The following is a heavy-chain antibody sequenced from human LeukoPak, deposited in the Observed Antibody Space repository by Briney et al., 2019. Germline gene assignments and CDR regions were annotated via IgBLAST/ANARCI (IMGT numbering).Heavy chain of an antibody. CDR3: ARGVWGDAFDI. J-gene: IGHJ3*02. D-gene: IGHD7-27*01. V-gene: IGHV1-18*01. CDR2: ISTFTGNT. CDR1: GYTFYSHG. Sequence: ASVKVSCEASGYTFYSHGGTWVRQAPGQGLEWMGWISTFTGNTNYSQKFQDRVTMTTDTSTSTAYMELRSLRSDDTAMYYCARGVWGDAFDIWGQGTTVTVSS.